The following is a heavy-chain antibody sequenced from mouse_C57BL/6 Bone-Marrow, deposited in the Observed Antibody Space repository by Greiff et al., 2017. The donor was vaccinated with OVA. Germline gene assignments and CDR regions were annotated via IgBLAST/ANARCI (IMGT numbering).Heavy chain of an antibody. V-gene: IGHV14-1*01. Sequence: EVQLQQSGAELVRPGASVKLSCTASGFNIKDYYMHWVKPRPEQGLEWIGRIDPEDGDTEYDPKFQGKATMTADTSSNTAYLQRSSLTSEDTAVYYCTTGSSGMDYWGQGTSVTVSS. CDR2: IDPEDGDT. J-gene: IGHJ4*01. CDR3: TTGSSGMDY. CDR1: GFNIKDYY. D-gene: IGHD1-1*01.